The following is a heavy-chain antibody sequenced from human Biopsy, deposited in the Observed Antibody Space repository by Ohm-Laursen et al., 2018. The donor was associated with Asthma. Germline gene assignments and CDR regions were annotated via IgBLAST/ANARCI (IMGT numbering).Heavy chain of an antibody. Sequence: ASVKVSCNASGYTFTSYAMHWVRQVPGQRLEWMGWINAGNGNTKYSQKFQGRVTITRDTSATTAYMELSSLRSEDTAVYYCARVRKDYYDSSGLSGGWFDPWGQGTLVTVSS. J-gene: IGHJ5*02. V-gene: IGHV1-3*01. CDR1: GYTFTSYA. CDR2: INAGNGNT. CDR3: ARVRKDYYDSSGLSGGWFDP. D-gene: IGHD3-22*01.